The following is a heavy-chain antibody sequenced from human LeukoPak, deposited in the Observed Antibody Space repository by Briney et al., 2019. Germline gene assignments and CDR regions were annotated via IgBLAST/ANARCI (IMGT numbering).Heavy chain of an antibody. CDR2: ISSSSNTI. D-gene: IGHD6-19*01. CDR3: ARGTPSSSGWLYYGMDV. J-gene: IGHJ6*02. V-gene: IGHV3-48*01. CDR1: GFTFSTYS. Sequence: QSGGSLRLSCAASGFTFSTYSVNWVRQAPGKGLEWLSYISSSSNTIYYADSVKGRFTVSRDNSKNTLYLQMNSLRAEDTAVYYCARGTPSSSGWLYYGMDVWGQGTTVTVSS.